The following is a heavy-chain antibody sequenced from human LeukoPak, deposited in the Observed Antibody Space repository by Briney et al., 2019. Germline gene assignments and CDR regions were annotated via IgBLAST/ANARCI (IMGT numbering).Heavy chain of an antibody. J-gene: IGHJ3*02. V-gene: IGHV5-51*01. CDR2: IYPGDSDT. CDR1: GYSFTSFW. CDR3: ATGSGYRSAFDI. D-gene: IGHD3-22*01. Sequence: EPLKISCQGLGYSFTSFWIGWVRQMPGKGLEWMGIIYPGDSDTRYRPSFQGQVTISADKSISTAYLQWSSPKASDTAMYYCATGSGYRSAFDIWGQGTMVTVSS.